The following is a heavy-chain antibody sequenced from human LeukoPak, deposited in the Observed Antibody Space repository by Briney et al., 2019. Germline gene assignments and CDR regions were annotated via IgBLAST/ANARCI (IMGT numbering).Heavy chain of an antibody. CDR1: GASLSTNNYF. D-gene: IGHD3/OR15-3a*01. CDR3: ARLPYTGLLIDC. V-gene: IGHV4-39*01. Sequence: SETLSLTCTVSGASLSTNNYFWGWIRQPPGKGLEWIGTTSYSGSTYYNPSLKSRVTISVDTSKNQFSLKLSSVTAADTAVFYCARLPYTGLLIDCWGQGTLVTVSS. CDR2: TSYSGST. J-gene: IGHJ4*02.